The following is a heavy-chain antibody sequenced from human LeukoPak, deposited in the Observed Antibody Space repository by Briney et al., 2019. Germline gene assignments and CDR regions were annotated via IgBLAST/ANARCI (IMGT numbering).Heavy chain of an antibody. J-gene: IGHJ4*02. Sequence: GGSLRLSCVPSGFPFSRYGMHWVRQAPGKGLEWVAVISYDGTNKYYADSVNGRFTISRDNSKNTLYLQMNGLRAEDTAVYYCAKSGYNRFDYWGQGTLVTVSS. CDR2: ISYDGTNK. CDR3: AKSGYNRFDY. CDR1: GFPFSRYG. D-gene: IGHD5-24*01. V-gene: IGHV3-30*18.